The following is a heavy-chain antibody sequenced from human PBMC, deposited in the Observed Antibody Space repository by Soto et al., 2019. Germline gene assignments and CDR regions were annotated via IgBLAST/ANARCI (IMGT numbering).Heavy chain of an antibody. CDR3: ARYFRGTGRYFFDY. CDR2: INQDGGGT. J-gene: IGHJ4*02. D-gene: IGHD1-1*01. V-gene: IGHV3-7*03. CDR1: GFTFINSF. Sequence: LRLSCVASGFTFINSFMGWVRQAPGKGLEWVANINQDGGGTYYVDSVEGRFTISRDNAKDSLYLQMNSLRGEDTAVYYCARYFRGTGRYFFDYWGQGTLVTVSS.